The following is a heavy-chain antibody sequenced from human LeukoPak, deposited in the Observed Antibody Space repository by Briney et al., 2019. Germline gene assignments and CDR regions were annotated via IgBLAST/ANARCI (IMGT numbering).Heavy chain of an antibody. CDR2: IKSKSDDGNA. D-gene: IGHD3-10*01. V-gene: IGHV3-15*01. CDR3: ATEGGSGSYYGDDAFDM. Sequence: GGSLRLSCAASGLSFSTAWMGWVRQAPGKGLEWVGRIKSKSDDGNAVYTAPVKGRFTISRDDSKDTLYLQMSSLKTEDTAVYYCATEGGSGSYYGDDAFDMWGQGTMVTVSS. CDR1: GLSFSTAW. J-gene: IGHJ3*02.